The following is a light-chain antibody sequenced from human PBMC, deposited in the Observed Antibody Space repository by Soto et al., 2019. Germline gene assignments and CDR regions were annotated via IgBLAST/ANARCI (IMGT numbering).Light chain of an antibody. V-gene: IGKV3-11*01. Sequence: EIVLTQSPATLSLSPGERATLSCRASQSVSSYLACYQQKPGQAPRLLIYDASNRATGIPARFSGSGSGTDFPLTISSLEPEDFAVYYCQQRSNWPRTFGPGTKVEIK. CDR2: DAS. J-gene: IGKJ1*01. CDR1: QSVSSY. CDR3: QQRSNWPRT.